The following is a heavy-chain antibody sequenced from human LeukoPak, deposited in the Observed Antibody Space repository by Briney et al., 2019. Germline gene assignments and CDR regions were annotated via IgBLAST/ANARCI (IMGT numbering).Heavy chain of an antibody. CDR3: ARVRAVGRRYYGSGKTINPYYYYYYMDV. V-gene: IGHV1-8*03. CDR1: GGTFSSYA. CDR2: MNPNSGNT. J-gene: IGHJ6*03. D-gene: IGHD3-10*01. Sequence: GASVKVSCKASGGTFSSYAINWVRQATGQGLEWMGWMNPNSGNTGYAQKFQGRVTITRNTSISTAYMELSSLRSEDTAVYYCARVRAVGRRYYGSGKTINPYYYYYYMDVWGKGTTVTVSS.